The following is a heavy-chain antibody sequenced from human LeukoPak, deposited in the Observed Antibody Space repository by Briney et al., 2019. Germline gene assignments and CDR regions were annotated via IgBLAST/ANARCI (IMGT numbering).Heavy chain of an antibody. CDR1: GYTFTSYG. CDR3: ARDHCDILTGLFDY. CDR2: ISAYNGNT. D-gene: IGHD3-9*01. Sequence: ASVKVSCKASGYTFTSYGISWVRQAPGQGLEWMGWISAYNGNTNYAQKLQGRVTMTTDTSTSTAYMELRSLRSDDTAVYYCARDHCDILTGLFDYWGQGTLVTVSS. J-gene: IGHJ4*02. V-gene: IGHV1-18*01.